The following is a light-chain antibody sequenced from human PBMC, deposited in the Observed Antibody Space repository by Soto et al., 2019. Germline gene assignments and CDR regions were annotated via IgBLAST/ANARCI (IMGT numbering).Light chain of an antibody. Sequence: QSALTQPPSVSGSPGQSVTISCTGTSSDVGSYNRVSWYQQPPGTAPKLMIYEVSNRPSGVPDRFSGSKSGNTASLTISGLQAADEADYYCSLYTSSSTAVFGTGTKLTVL. V-gene: IGLV2-18*01. CDR2: EVS. J-gene: IGLJ1*01. CDR1: SSDVGSYNR. CDR3: SLYTSSSTAV.